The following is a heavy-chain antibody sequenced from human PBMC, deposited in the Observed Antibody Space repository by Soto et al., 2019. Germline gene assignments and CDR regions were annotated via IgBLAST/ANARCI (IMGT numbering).Heavy chain of an antibody. Sequence: SETLSLTCAVSGGSISSSNWWSWVRQPPGKGLEWIGEIYHSGSTNYNPSLKSRVTISVDKSKNQFSLKLSSVTAADTAVYYCARLYDILTGYFIFDYWGLGTLVTVYS. V-gene: IGHV4-4*02. CDR2: IYHSGST. CDR3: ARLYDILTGYFIFDY. D-gene: IGHD3-9*01. CDR1: GGSISSSNW. J-gene: IGHJ4*02.